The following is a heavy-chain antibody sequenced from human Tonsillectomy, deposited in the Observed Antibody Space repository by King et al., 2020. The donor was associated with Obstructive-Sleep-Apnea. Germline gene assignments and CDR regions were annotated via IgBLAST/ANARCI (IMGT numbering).Heavy chain of an antibody. CDR2: ISDDGSNK. CDR1: TFTFSNYA. Sequence: VQLVESGGGVVQPGRSLRLSCAASTFTFSNYAMHWVRQAPGKGLEWVAVISDDGSNKNYADSVKGRFTISRDNSKTTLYLQMNSLRAEDTAVFYCARDPLSSSGGSCFDYWGQGTLVTVSS. J-gene: IGHJ4*02. CDR3: ARDPLSSSGGSCFDY. V-gene: IGHV3-30*04. D-gene: IGHD2-15*01.